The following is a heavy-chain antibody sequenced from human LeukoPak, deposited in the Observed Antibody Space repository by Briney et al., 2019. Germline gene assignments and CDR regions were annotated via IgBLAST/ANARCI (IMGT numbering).Heavy chain of an antibody. CDR3: ARVPAMVRGVRATGPFDY. Sequence: SETLSLTCVVSGASITSHFWSWIRQPAGKGLEWIGCVHGSGNTNYSPSLEGRVTMSVDTSTNQVSLRLTSVTAADTAIYFCARVPAMVRGVRATGPFDYWGQGTLVTVSS. V-gene: IGHV4-4*07. J-gene: IGHJ4*02. CDR2: VHGSGNT. D-gene: IGHD3-10*01. CDR1: GASITSHF.